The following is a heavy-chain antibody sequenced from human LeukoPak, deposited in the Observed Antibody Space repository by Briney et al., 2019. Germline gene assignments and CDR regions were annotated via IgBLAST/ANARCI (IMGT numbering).Heavy chain of an antibody. CDR3: AKSGVIVGATTYY. J-gene: IGHJ4*02. CDR2: IRYDGSNK. Sequence: QPGGSLRLSCAGSGFTFSSYGMHWVRQAPGKGLEWVAFIRYDGSNKYYADSVKGRFTISRDNSKNTLYLQMNSLRAEDTAVYYCAKSGVIVGATTYYWGQGTLVTVSS. D-gene: IGHD1-26*01. V-gene: IGHV3-30*02. CDR1: GFTFSSYG.